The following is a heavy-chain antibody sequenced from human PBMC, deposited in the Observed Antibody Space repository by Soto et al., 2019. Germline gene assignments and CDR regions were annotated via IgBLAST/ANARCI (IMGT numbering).Heavy chain of an antibody. CDR1: GFTFSSYA. D-gene: IGHD3-16*02. Sequence: SLRLSCAASGFTFSSYAMNWVRQAPGKGLEWLAVISYDGKNEYYADSVKGRFTVSRDNSKNTLDLQMSRLRAEDTAVYYCTRESPRSYRPYYFDYWGQGTLVTVSS. J-gene: IGHJ4*02. CDR3: TRESPRSYRPYYFDY. CDR2: ISYDGKNE. V-gene: IGHV3-30*04.